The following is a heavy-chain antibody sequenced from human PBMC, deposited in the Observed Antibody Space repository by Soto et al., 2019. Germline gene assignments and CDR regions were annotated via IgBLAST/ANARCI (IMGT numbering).Heavy chain of an antibody. J-gene: IGHJ4*02. D-gene: IGHD3-10*01. CDR2: ISGNGEIT. CDR3: AKDIVTYYSASGSYYDS. CDR1: RFTFSSYA. V-gene: IGHV3-23*01. Sequence: EVQLLESGVGLEQPGGSLILSGIASRFTFSSYAMAWVRQAPGKGLELFSGISGNGEITHYADSVKGRFTTSRDNSGSTFPRQMNSLRVEDTARYYCAKDIVTYYSASGSYYDSWGQGTLVNVSS.